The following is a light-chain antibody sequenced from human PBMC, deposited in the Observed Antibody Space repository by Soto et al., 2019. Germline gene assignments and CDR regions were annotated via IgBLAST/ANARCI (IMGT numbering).Light chain of an antibody. J-gene: IGKJ1*01. CDR3: KHYGRSPPSWT. CDR1: QSVGSSY. CDR2: DAS. Sequence: ETVLTQSPGTLSLSPGERATLSCRASQSVGSSYLAWYQQKPGQAPRLLIYDASTRATGIPDRFSGSGSGTDFTLTISRLEPEDFAVYYCKHYGRSPPSWTFGQGTKVEI. V-gene: IGKV3-20*01.